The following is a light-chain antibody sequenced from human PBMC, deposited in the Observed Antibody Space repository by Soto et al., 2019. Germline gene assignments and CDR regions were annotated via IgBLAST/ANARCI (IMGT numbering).Light chain of an antibody. CDR2: EGD. J-gene: IGLJ1*01. CDR3: CSFARSTTFYV. CDR1: SSDVGSSNL. Sequence: QSALTQPASVSGSPGQSITISCSGTSSDVGSSNLVSWYQQHTGKAHKLIIFEGDGRPSGVSGRFSGSKSGNTASLTISGLHAEDEADYYCCSFARSTTFYVFGTGTKLTVL. V-gene: IGLV2-23*01.